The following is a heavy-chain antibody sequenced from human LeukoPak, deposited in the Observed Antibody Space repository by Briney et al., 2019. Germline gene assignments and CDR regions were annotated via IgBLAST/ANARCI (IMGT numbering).Heavy chain of an antibody. CDR3: ARVNYYDFWRGYLPLDY. J-gene: IGHJ4*02. D-gene: IGHD3-3*01. CDR1: GYTFIGFY. CDR2: ISPSSGDT. V-gene: IGHV1-2*02. Sequence: VSVKVSCKASGYTFIGFYIHWVRQATGQGLEWMGWISPSSGDTNYAQKFQGRVTMTRDTSISTVYMELSSLRSDDTAVYYCARVNYYDFWRGYLPLDYWGQGTLVTVSS.